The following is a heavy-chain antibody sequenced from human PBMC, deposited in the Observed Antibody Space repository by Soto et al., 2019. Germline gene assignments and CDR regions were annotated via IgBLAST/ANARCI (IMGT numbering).Heavy chain of an antibody. J-gene: IGHJ4*02. CDR2: ISYDGSDE. CDR1: GFTFSTYG. D-gene: IGHD2-15*01. Sequence: QVQLVESGGGVVQPGRSLRLSCAASGFTFSTYGMHWVRQAPGRGLEWVALISYDGSDEYYADSVKGRFTISRDNSKNTLYLQTNSLRAEDTAVYYCAKGPGGNFDYWGQGTLVIVSS. CDR3: AKGPGGNFDY. V-gene: IGHV3-30*18.